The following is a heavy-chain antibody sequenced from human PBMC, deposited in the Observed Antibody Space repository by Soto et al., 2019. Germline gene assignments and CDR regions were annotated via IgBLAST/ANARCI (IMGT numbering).Heavy chain of an antibody. CDR3: AKETLPLLALYYFDY. V-gene: IGHV3-30*18. D-gene: IGHD2-15*01. CDR1: GFTFSSYS. Sequence: GGSLRLSCAASGFTFSSYSMNWVRQAPGKGLEWVSIITYDGSNKYYADSVKGRFTISRDNSKNTLYLQMNSLRAEDTAVYYCAKETLPLLALYYFDYWGQGTLVTVSS. J-gene: IGHJ4*02. CDR2: ITYDGSNK.